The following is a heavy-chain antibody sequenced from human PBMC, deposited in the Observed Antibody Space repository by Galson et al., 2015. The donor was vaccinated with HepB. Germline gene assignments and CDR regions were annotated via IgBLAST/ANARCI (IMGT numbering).Heavy chain of an antibody. CDR1: GGSISSSSYY. V-gene: IGHV4-39*01. J-gene: IGHJ4*02. CDR3: ASILGRDGYNHDY. D-gene: IGHD5-24*01. CDR2: IYYSGST. Sequence: SETLSLTCTVSGGSISSSSYYWGWIRQPPGKGLEWIGSIYYSGSTYYNPSLKSRVTISVDTSKTQFSLKLSSVTAADTAVYYCASILGRDGYNHDYWGQGTLVTVSS.